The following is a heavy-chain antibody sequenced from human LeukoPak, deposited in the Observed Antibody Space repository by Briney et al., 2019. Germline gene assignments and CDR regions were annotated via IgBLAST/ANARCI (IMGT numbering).Heavy chain of an antibody. D-gene: IGHD1-7*01. CDR2: IYYSGST. J-gene: IGHJ4*02. CDR3: ARGSNWNYAQFDY. Sequence: SETLSLTCTVSGGSISSYYWSWIRQPPGKGLEWIGYIYYSGSTNYNPSLKSRVTMSVDTSKNQFSLKLSSVTAADTAVYYCARGSNWNYAQFDYWGQGTLVTVSS. CDR1: GGSISSYY. V-gene: IGHV4-59*12.